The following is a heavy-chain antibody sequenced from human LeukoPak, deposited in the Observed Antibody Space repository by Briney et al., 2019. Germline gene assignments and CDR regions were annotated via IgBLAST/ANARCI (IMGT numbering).Heavy chain of an antibody. Sequence: GGSLRLSCAASGFSFSSYWMHWVRQAPGKGLVWVSRINSDGSITTYADSVKGRFTISRDNAKNTLYLQMNSLRAEDTAVYYCVRNLDFWGDSEDYWGQGTLVTVSS. CDR1: GFSFSSYW. J-gene: IGHJ4*02. D-gene: IGHD3-3*01. CDR3: VRNLDFWGDSEDY. CDR2: INSDGSIT. V-gene: IGHV3-74*01.